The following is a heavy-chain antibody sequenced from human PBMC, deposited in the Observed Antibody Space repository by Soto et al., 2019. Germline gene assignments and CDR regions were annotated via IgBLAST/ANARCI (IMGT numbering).Heavy chain of an antibody. D-gene: IGHD2-15*01. V-gene: IGHV3-7*04. CDR1: GFTLISYW. J-gene: IGHJ3*01. Sequence: EMQVVESGGGLVQPGGSLRLSCAASGFTLISYWMAWARQAPGKGVGWVGNIKEDGSESYFVDSVKGRFTVSRDNARHLLHLQMNSLRDEDTAMYYCVRDGGRGGPNTFWGRGTMVTVSS. CDR2: IKEDGSES. CDR3: VRDGGRGGPNTF.